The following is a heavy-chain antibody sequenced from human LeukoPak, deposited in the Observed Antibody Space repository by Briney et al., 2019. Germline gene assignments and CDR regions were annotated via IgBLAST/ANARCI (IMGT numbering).Heavy chain of an antibody. D-gene: IGHD3-10*01. CDR1: GYTFTSNY. CDR3: ARQAYGWGMFDP. CDR2: INLSGGGT. V-gene: IGHV1-46*01. Sequence: GASMKVSFKSSGYTFTSNYMHWVRQAPGQGLEWMGIINLSGGGTSNAQEVQGRVTLTRARSTSTVYIEQSSVRSEDRAVYYCARQAYGWGMFDPWGQGTLVSVSS. J-gene: IGHJ5*02.